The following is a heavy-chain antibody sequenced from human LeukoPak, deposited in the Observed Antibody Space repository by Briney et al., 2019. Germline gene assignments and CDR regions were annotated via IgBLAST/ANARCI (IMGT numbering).Heavy chain of an antibody. V-gene: IGHV1-69-2*01. D-gene: IGHD1-26*01. CDR1: GYTFTDYY. CDR2: VDPEDGET. CDR3: ATVLGATHFDY. J-gene: IGHJ4*02. Sequence: ASVKISCKVSGYTFTDYYMHWVQQAPGKGLEWMGLVDPEDGETIYAEKFQGRVTITADTSTGTAYMELSSLRSEDTAVYYCATVLGATHFDYWGQGTLVTVSS.